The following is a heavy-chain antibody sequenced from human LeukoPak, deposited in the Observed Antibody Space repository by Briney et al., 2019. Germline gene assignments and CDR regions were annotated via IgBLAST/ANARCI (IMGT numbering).Heavy chain of an antibody. J-gene: IGHJ3*01. Sequence: GGSLRLSCAASGFTFSDYAMSWVRQAPGKGLEWVSGISVIGGNTYYADSVKGRFTISRDNSKNTLYLQINSLRAEDTAIYYCAKDIQLSTWGLGTMVTVSS. CDR3: AKDIQLST. CDR1: GFTFSDYA. CDR2: ISVIGGNT. V-gene: IGHV3-23*01. D-gene: IGHD5-24*01.